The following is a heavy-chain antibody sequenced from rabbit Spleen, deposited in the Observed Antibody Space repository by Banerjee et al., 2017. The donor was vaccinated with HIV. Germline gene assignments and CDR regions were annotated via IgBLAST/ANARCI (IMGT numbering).Heavy chain of an antibody. D-gene: IGHD8-1*01. CDR3: ARDAGTSFSTYGMDL. Sequence: QQQLEESGGGLVQPEGSLTLTCTASGFDLIVYYYMCWVRQAPGKGLEWVACAYAGNSASTYSATWAKGRFTISKTSSTTVTLQMTSLTAADTATYFCARDAGTSFSTYGMDLWGPGTLGTV. V-gene: IGHV1S45*01. CDR1: GFDLIVYYY. CDR2: AYAGNSAST. J-gene: IGHJ6*01.